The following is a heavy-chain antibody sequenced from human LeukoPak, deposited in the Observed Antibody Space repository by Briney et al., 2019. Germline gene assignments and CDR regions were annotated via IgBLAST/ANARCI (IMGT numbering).Heavy chain of an antibody. CDR3: ARVISQYDSSGIFDY. CDR1: GYRFTSYY. Sequence: ASVKVSCKASGYRFTSYYMHWVRQAPGQGLEWMGWISAYNGNTNYAQKLQGRVTMTTDTSTSTAYMELRSLRSDDTAVYYCARVISQYDSSGIFDYWGQGTLVTVSS. D-gene: IGHD3-22*01. V-gene: IGHV1-18*04. J-gene: IGHJ4*02. CDR2: ISAYNGNT.